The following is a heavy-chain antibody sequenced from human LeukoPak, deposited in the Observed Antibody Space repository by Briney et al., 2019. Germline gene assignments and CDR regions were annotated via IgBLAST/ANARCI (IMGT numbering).Heavy chain of an antibody. J-gene: IGHJ4*02. CDR2: ISTSGGST. Sequence: GGSLRLSCAASGFTFSSYGMSWVRQAPGKGLEWVSAISTSGGSTYYADSVKGRFTISRDNSKNTLSLQMNSLRAEDTAVYYCARDYYDGIGYYYEDYWGQGTLVTASS. D-gene: IGHD3-22*01. CDR1: GFTFSSYG. V-gene: IGHV3-23*01. CDR3: ARDYYDGIGYYYEDY.